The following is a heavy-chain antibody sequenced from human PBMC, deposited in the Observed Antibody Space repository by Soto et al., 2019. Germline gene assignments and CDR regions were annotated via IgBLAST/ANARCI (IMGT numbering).Heavy chain of an antibody. D-gene: IGHD1-26*01. Sequence: QLQLQESGPGLVKPSETLSLTCTVSGGSISGSNYYWGWIRQPPRKGREWIGSKFNSGTTYSKPSLRSRVTMSVDTSANQCSLRLSSVTAADTAVYYCVLEAPGREYFFDYWGQGALVSVSS. CDR3: VLEAPGREYFFDY. V-gene: IGHV4-39*01. CDR1: GGSISGSNYY. J-gene: IGHJ4*02. CDR2: KFNSGTT.